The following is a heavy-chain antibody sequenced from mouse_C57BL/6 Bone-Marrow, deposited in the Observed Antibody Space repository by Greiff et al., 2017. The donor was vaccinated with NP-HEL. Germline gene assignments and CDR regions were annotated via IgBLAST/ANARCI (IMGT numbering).Heavy chain of an antibody. V-gene: IGHV1-78*01. CDR3: ARRGTTVVAPYYAMDY. Sequence: VQRVESDAELVKPGASVKISCKVSGYTFTDHTIHWMKQRPEQGLEWIGYIYPRDGSTKYNEKFKGKATLTADKSSSTAYMQLNSLTSEDSAVYFCARRGTTVVAPYYAMDYWGQGTSVTVSS. J-gene: IGHJ4*01. CDR2: IYPRDGST. D-gene: IGHD1-1*01. CDR1: GYTFTDHT.